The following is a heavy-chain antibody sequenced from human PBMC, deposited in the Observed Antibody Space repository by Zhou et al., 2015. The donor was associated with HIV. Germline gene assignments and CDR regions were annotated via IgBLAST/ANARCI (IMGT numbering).Heavy chain of an antibody. D-gene: IGHD2-15*01. V-gene: IGHV1-69*06. CDR3: ARVELTRTGYCSGDNCFDY. CDR1: GGTFSNHA. CDR2: FVPLFGGA. Sequence: QVQLVQSGDEVKKPGSSVKVSCKASGGTFSNHAIGWVRLAPGQGLEWMGGFVPLFGGATYAQGFVHRVTITADKSTNTAYMGLSSLTSDDTAVYYCARVELTRTGYCSGDNCFDYWGQGALVTVSS. J-gene: IGHJ4*02.